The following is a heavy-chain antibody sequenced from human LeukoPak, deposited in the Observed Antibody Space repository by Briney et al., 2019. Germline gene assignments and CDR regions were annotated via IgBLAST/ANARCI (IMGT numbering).Heavy chain of an antibody. CDR1: GGSINSYY. D-gene: IGHD1-26*01. J-gene: IGHJ4*02. CDR3: ARHSSGSGAILDY. Sequence: SETLSLTCTVSGGSINSYYWSWIRQPPGKGLEWIGYIYSSGSTNYNPSLEGRVTISVDPSKNQFSLKLRSVTAADTAVYYCARHSSGSGAILDYWGQGTLFTVSS. CDR2: IYSSGST. V-gene: IGHV4-59*08.